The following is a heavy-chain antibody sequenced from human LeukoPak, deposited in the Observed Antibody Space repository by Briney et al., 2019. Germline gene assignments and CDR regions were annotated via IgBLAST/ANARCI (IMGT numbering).Heavy chain of an antibody. V-gene: IGHV1-69*13. CDR2: ISPMFLTT. J-gene: IGHJ4*02. Sequence: SVKVSCKASGGSFNNYAINWVRQAPGQGLEWMGDISPMFLTTHYAQKFQGRATLTADESTGTAYLELSRLRSEDTAVYYCAGDSHSSGFDYWGQGTLVTVSS. CDR3: AGDSHSSGFDY. CDR1: GGSFNNYA. D-gene: IGHD3-22*01.